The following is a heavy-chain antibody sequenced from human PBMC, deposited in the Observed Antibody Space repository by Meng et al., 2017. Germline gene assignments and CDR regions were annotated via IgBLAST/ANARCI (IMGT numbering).Heavy chain of an antibody. CDR1: GFSFSNSA. CDR3: AKEEIPNDY. V-gene: IGHV3-23*01. J-gene: IGHJ4*02. CDR2: ISISGDRT. D-gene: IGHD2-2*02. Sequence: GGSLRLSCAVSGFSFSNSAMTWVRQAPGKGLEWVSGISISGDRTYYADSVKGRFTISRDNSKNTVYLQMNGLRAEDTAVYYCAKEEIPNDYWGQGTLGTVSS.